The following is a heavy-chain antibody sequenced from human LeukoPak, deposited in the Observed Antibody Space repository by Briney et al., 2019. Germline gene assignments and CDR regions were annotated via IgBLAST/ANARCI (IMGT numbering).Heavy chain of an antibody. CDR3: ARPALMASRDYYFDY. CDR2: IYPGGSDT. D-gene: IGHD4-17*01. Sequence: GESLKISCKGSGYSFTNYWIGWVRQMPGKGLEWMGIIYPGGSDTRYSPSFQGQVTISADKSISTAYLQWSSLKASDTAMYFCARPALMASRDYYFDYWGQGTLVTVSS. CDR1: GYSFTNYW. V-gene: IGHV5-51*01. J-gene: IGHJ4*02.